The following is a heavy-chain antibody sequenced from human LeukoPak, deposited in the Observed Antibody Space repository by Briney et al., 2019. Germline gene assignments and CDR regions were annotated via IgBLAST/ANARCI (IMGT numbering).Heavy chain of an antibody. D-gene: IGHD3-10*01. CDR2: IYYSGST. CDR1: GGSISSYY. V-gene: IGHV4-59*01. J-gene: IGHJ6*04. CDR3: ARDQSVRGADYGMDV. Sequence: SETLSLTCTVSGGSISSYYWSWIRQPPGKGLEWIGYIYYSGSTSYNPSLKSPVTISVDTSKNQFSLKLSSVTAADTAVYYCARDQSVRGADYGMDVWGKGTTVTVSS.